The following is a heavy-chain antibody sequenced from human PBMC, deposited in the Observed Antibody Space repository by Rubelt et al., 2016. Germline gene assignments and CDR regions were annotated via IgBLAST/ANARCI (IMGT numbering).Heavy chain of an antibody. CDR2: IYSGGST. CDR1: GFTFSSYA. Sequence: QVQLVESGGGVVQPGRSLRLSCAASGFTFSSYAMHWVRQAPGKGLEWVSVIYSGGSTYYADSVKGRFTISRHNSKNTLYLQMNSLRAEDTAVYYCARDDCSSTSCHDSWGQGTLVTVSS. J-gene: IGHJ4*02. V-gene: IGHV3-NL1*01. D-gene: IGHD2-2*01. CDR3: ARDDCSSTSCHDS.